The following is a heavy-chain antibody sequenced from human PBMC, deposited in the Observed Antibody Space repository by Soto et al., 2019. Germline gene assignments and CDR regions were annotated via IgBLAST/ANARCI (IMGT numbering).Heavy chain of an antibody. Sequence: GVSRRLSCAASGFTFSSYAIGWGRQAPGKGLDWVSVISGSGGITYSADSVKGRFTISRDNSKNILYLQMNSLRAEETAVYYCAKGIPDTGGYYYYRMDVWGQGTAVTVSS. J-gene: IGHJ6*02. D-gene: IGHD5-18*01. CDR3: AKGIPDTGGYYYYRMDV. CDR1: GFTFSSYA. V-gene: IGHV3-23*01. CDR2: ISGSGGIT.